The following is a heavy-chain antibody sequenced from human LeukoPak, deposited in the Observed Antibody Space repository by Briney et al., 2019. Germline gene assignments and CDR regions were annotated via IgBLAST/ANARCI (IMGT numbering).Heavy chain of an antibody. Sequence: SETLSLTCTVSGGSISNYYWSWIRQPPGQGLERNGNSYYNGSTNSNHSLNSRGTITVETSKNKIYLQLSLVTAADTAVYYCARGRKYYGSGSYYPDFDGWGQGTLVTASS. CDR2: SYYNGST. D-gene: IGHD3-10*01. CDR1: GGSISNYY. J-gene: IGHJ4*02. CDR3: ARGRKYYGSGSYYPDFDG. V-gene: IGHV4-59*12.